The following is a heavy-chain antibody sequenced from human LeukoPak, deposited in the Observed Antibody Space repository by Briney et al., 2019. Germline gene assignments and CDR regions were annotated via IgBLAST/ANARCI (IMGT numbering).Heavy chain of an antibody. D-gene: IGHD1-26*01. J-gene: IGHJ4*02. V-gene: IGHV3-30*18. CDR2: ISYDGSNK. Sequence: GGSLRLSCAASGFTFSSYGMHWVRQAPGKGLEWVAVISYDGSNKYYADSVKGRFTISRDNSKNTLYLQMNSLRAEDTAVYYCAKDSGSYYDFLYYFDYWGQGTLVTVSS. CDR3: AKDSGSYYDFLYYFDY. CDR1: GFTFSSYG.